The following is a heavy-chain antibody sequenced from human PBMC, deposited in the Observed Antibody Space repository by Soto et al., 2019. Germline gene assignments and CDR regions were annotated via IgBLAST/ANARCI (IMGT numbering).Heavy chain of an antibody. CDR1: GGSITGGSISTTTYY. J-gene: IGHJ4*02. CDR3: ARGPDY. CDR2: FFIGGNT. V-gene: IGHV4-39*07. Sequence: SETLSLTCTVSGGSITGGSISTTTYYWGWMRQPPGKGLEWIASFFIGGNTYYNPSLKSRVTISIDRSKNQFSLKLRSVTAADTAVYYCARGPDYWGQGILVAVYS.